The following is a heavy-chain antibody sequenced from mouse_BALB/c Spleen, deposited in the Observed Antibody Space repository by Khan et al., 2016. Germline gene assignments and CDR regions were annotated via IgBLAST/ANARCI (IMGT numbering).Heavy chain of an antibody. CDR1: GYTFSSYW. D-gene: IGHD4-1*01. CDR3: ARSGLGRGPYAMDY. Sequence: QVQLKQSGAELMKPGASVKISCKATGYTFSSYWIEWVKQRPGHGLEWIGEILPGSDITNYNEKFKGKATFTADTSSNTAYMQLSSLTSEDSAGYYCARSGLGRGPYAMDYWGQGTSVTVSS. J-gene: IGHJ4*01. CDR2: ILPGSDIT. V-gene: IGHV1-9*01.